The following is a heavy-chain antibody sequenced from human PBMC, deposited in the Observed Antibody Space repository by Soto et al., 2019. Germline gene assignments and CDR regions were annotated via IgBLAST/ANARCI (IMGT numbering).Heavy chain of an antibody. D-gene: IGHD6-6*01. CDR1: GFTFSSYG. Sequence: GGSLRLSCAASGFTFSSYGMHWVRQAPGKGLEWVAVIWYDGSNKYYADSVKGRFTISRDNSKNTLYLQMNSLRAEDTAVYYCASLGGIAARQDFDYWGQGTLVTVSS. CDR2: IWYDGSNK. V-gene: IGHV3-33*01. J-gene: IGHJ4*02. CDR3: ASLGGIAARQDFDY.